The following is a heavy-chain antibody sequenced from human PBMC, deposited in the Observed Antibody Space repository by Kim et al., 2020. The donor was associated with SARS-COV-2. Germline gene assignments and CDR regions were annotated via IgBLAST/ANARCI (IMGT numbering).Heavy chain of an antibody. CDR2: IYYSGST. J-gene: IGHJ5*02. V-gene: IGHV4-39*01. CDR3: ASWHIVLFRFDP. Sequence: SETLSLTCTVSGGSISSSSYYWGWIRQPPGKGLEWIGSIYYSGSTYYNPSLKSRVTISVDTSKNQFSLKLSSVTAADTAVYYCASWHIVLFRFDPWGQGTLVTVSS. CDR1: GGSISSSSYY. D-gene: IGHD2-2*01.